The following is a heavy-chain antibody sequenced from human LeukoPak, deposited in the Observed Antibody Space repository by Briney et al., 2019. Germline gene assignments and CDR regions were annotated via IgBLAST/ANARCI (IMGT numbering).Heavy chain of an antibody. Sequence: ASVKVSCKASGYTFTSYGISWVRQAPGQGLEWMGWISAYNGNTNYAQKLQGRVTMTTDTSISTAYMELRRLRPDDPAVYYWGGESTEGELLAIFVYWGGGTLVSVSS. CDR1: GYTFTSYG. D-gene: IGHD1-26*01. CDR3: GGESTEGELLAIFVY. CDR2: ISAYNGNT. J-gene: IGHJ4*02. V-gene: IGHV1-18*01.